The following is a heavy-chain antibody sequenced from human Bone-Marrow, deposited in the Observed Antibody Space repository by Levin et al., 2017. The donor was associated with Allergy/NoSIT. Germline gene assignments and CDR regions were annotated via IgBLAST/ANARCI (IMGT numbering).Heavy chain of an antibody. CDR2: VYSSGSI. CDR3: ARDTPAYCGGDCTPLDY. Sequence: SQTPSLPCTVSGGSIDGFYWSWLRQSAGKGLEWIGRVYSSGSIYYNPSLKSRVTMSVDMSKNLFSLKVTSVTAADTAVYYCARDTPAYCGGDCTPLDYWGQGILVTVSS. CDR1: GGSIDGFY. J-gene: IGHJ4*02. D-gene: IGHD2-21*02. V-gene: IGHV4-4*07.